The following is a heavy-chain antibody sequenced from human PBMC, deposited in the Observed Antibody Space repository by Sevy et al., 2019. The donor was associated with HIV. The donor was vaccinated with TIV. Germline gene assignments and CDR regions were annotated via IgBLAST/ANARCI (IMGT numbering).Heavy chain of an antibody. Sequence: GGSLRLSCAASGFSFSNYGMHWVRQAPGKGLDWLAFISHDGTKKYYLDSVKGRFTISRDNSKNTVDLQMNSLSAEDAALYYCAKDWRWQQPIYGMNVWGQGTRVTVSS. CDR2: ISHDGTKK. V-gene: IGHV3-30*18. CDR3: AKDWRWQQPIYGMNV. J-gene: IGHJ6*02. D-gene: IGHD3-3*01. CDR1: GFSFSNYG.